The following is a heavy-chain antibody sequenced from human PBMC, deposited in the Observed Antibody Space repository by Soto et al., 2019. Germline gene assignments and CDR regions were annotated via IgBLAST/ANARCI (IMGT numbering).Heavy chain of an antibody. CDR2: MNPNSGNT. D-gene: IGHD4-4*01. CDR1: GYTFTSYD. J-gene: IGHJ4*01. Sequence: QVQLVQSGAEVKKPGASGKVSCKASGYTFTSYDINWVRQATVQGLEWMGWMNPNSGNTGYAQKSQCRVTMTRNTSISTGYMELSSLRSEDTAVYYCAIGFSSNYEGLVGYSGHGALVTVFS. CDR3: AIGFSSNYEGLVGY. V-gene: IGHV1-8*01.